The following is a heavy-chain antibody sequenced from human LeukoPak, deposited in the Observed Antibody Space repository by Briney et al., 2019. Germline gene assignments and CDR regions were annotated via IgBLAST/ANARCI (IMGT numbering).Heavy chain of an antibody. Sequence: ASVKVSCKASGGTFSSYAISWVRQAPGQGLEWMGGIIPIFGTANYAQKFQGRVTITADESTSTAYMELSSLRSEDTAVYYCAGGGVAAAGPLDYWGQGTLVTVSS. CDR3: AGGGVAAAGPLDY. V-gene: IGHV1-69*13. J-gene: IGHJ4*02. D-gene: IGHD6-13*01. CDR1: GGTFSSYA. CDR2: IIPIFGTA.